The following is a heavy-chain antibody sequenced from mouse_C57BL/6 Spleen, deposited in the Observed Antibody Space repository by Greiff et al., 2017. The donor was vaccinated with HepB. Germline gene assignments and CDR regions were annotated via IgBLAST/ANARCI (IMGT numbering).Heavy chain of an antibody. CDR1: GYTFTSYW. D-gene: IGHD2-5*01. CDR3: ARGYSNPWFAY. CDR2: IDPSDSET. Sequence: QVQLQQPGAELVRPGSSVKLSCKASGYTFTSYWMHWVKQRPIQGLEWIGNIDPSDSETHYNQKFKDKATLTVDKSSRTAYMQLSSLTSEDSAVYYCARGYSNPWFAYWGQGTLVTVSA. J-gene: IGHJ3*01. V-gene: IGHV1-52*01.